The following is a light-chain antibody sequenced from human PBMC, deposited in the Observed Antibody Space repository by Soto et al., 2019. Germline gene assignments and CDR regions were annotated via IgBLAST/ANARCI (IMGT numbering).Light chain of an antibody. CDR3: QQSYGTPLT. CDR1: QSISNY. CDR2: AAS. V-gene: IGKV1-39*01. Sequence: DMEMTQSPLSLSASVGDRVTITCRASQSISNYLNWYEHKPGKVPKLLIYAASSLQSGVPTRFSGSGSGTGFTLTINSLQPEDFATYYCQQSYGTPLTFGAGTKIEIK. J-gene: IGKJ4*01.